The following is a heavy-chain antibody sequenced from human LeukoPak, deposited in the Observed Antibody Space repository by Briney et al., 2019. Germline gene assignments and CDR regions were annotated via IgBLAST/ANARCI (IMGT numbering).Heavy chain of an antibody. CDR2: LNPNSGGT. CDR1: GYTFTGYY. J-gene: IGHJ4*02. D-gene: IGHD4-17*01. Sequence: ASVKVSCKASGYTFTGYYMHWVRQAPGQGLEWMGWLNPNSGGTNYAQKFQGRVTMTRDTSISTAYMELSRLRSDDTAVYYCARDSFTVTTPDYWGQGTLVTVSS. CDR3: ARDSFTVTTPDY. V-gene: IGHV1-2*02.